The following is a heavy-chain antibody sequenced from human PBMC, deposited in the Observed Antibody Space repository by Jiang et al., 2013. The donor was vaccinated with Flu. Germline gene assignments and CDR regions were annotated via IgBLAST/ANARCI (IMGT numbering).Heavy chain of an antibody. J-gene: IGHJ4*02. V-gene: IGHV1-69*04. Sequence: SGAEVKKPGSSVKVSCKASGGTFNNYAINWVRQAPGQGLEWMGRIIPILGVANYAQKFQGRVTITADKSTSTAYMELSSLRSEDTAVYYCARAGDYTVEFFDYWGQGTLVTVSS. CDR1: GGTFNNYA. D-gene: IGHD4-17*01. CDR2: IIPILGVA. CDR3: ARAGDYTVEFFDY.